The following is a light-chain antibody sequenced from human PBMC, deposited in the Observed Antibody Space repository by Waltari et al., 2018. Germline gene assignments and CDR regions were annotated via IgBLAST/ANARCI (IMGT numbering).Light chain of an antibody. Sequence: EIVLTQSPGTLSLSPGERATRSCRARQSFTRYLAWYQHKPGQAPRLLIYDASTRAAGIADRFSGSGFGTDFTLTISRLEPEDSAVYYCQHYVRLPVTFGQGTKVEIK. V-gene: IGKV3-20*01. CDR1: QSFTRY. CDR3: QHYVRLPVT. J-gene: IGKJ1*01. CDR2: DAS.